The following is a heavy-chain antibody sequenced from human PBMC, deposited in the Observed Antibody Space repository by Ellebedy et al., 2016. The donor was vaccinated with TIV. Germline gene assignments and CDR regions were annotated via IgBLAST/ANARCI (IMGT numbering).Heavy chain of an antibody. CDR1: GASFDTDF. D-gene: IGHD3-16*01. J-gene: IGHJ6*02. CDR2: INHSGSM. Sequence: MPSETLSLTCALYGASFDTDFWTWIRQPPGTGLEWIGEINHSGSMDSHPSLRSRLTISVDTSKNQFSLKLNSVTAADTAVYYRARIKIGGGVDVWGHGTTVIVSS. CDR3: ARIKIGGGVDV. V-gene: IGHV4-34*01.